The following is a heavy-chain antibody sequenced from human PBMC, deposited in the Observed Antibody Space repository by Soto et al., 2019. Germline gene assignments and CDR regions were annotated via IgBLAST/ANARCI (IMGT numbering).Heavy chain of an antibody. J-gene: IGHJ4*02. Sequence: GGSLRLSCAASGFAFNNFAMHWVRQAPGKGLEWVVAISGSGVTTYYADSVKGRFTISRDNSKNTLYLQMNSLSADNTAVYYCAKRPERPILGVIYYFDYWGQGTLVTVSS. D-gene: IGHD3-10*01. CDR1: GFAFNNFA. V-gene: IGHV3-23*01. CDR2: ISGSGVTT. CDR3: AKRPERPILGVIYYFDY.